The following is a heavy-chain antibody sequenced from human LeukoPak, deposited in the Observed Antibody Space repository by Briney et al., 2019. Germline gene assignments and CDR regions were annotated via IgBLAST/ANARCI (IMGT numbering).Heavy chain of an antibody. V-gene: IGHV1-69*13. J-gene: IGHJ4*02. CDR2: IIPIFGTA. D-gene: IGHD3-10*01. CDR3: ARWYGSGSYEDDYFDY. Sequence: SVKVSCKASGGTFSSYAISWVRQAPGQGLEWMGGIIPIFGTANYAQKFQGRVTITADESTSTAYVELSSLRSEDTAVYYCARWYGSGSYEDDYFDYWGQGTLVTVSS. CDR1: GGTFSSYA.